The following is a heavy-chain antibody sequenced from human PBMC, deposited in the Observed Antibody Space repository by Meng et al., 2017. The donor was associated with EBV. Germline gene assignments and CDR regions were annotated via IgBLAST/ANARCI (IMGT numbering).Heavy chain of an antibody. V-gene: IGHV1-69*01. Sequence: QVGTSGAEGRKPGSSVTASCKTSGGTFTSDAISWVRQAPGQGLEWMGGLIPMSGAPNYAQKFQGRITITADESTSTHYMDLSSLRSEDTAVYYCASESGRGYTPDYWGQGTLVTVSS. J-gene: IGHJ4*02. CDR3: ASESGRGYTPDY. D-gene: IGHD3-10*01. CDR1: GGTFTSDA. CDR2: LIPMSGAP.